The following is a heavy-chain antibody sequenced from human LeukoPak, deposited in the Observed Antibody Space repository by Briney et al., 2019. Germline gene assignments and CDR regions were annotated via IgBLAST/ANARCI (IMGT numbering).Heavy chain of an antibody. CDR3: ASVGGYDSDY. D-gene: IGHD5-12*01. J-gene: IGHJ4*02. V-gene: IGHV4-59*01. Sequence: SETLSLTCTVAGGSISSYYWSWIRQPPGKGLEWIGYIYYSGSTNYNPSLKSRVTISVDTSKNQFSLKLSSVTAADTAVYYCASVGGYDSDYWGQGTLVTVSS. CDR2: IYYSGST. CDR1: GGSISSYY.